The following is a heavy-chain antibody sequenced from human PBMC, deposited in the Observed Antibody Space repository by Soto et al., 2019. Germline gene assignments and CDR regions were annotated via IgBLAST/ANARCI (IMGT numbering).Heavy chain of an antibody. CDR2: IIPILGIA. Sequence: QVQLVQSGAEVKKPGSSVKVSCKASGGTFSSYTISWVRQAPGQGLEWMGRIIPILGIANYAQKFQGRVTIAEDKSTRTAYMELSSLRSEDRAVYYCAMEYCSSTSCYRDYWGQGTLVTVSS. D-gene: IGHD2-2*02. CDR1: GGTFSSYT. V-gene: IGHV1-69*02. J-gene: IGHJ4*02. CDR3: AMEYCSSTSCYRDY.